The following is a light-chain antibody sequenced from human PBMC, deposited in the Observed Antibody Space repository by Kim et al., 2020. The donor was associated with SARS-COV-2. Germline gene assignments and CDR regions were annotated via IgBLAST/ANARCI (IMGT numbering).Light chain of an antibody. V-gene: IGKV3-11*01. CDR2: DAS. Sequence: PGEGATLSCRASQSIDTYLAGYQHRPGQAPRLLVYDASIRATGVPDRFSGTGSGTDFTLIISSLEPEDFSTYYCQQRNSWPPAVTFGGGTKVDIK. CDR3: QQRNSWPPAVT. J-gene: IGKJ4*01. CDR1: QSIDTY.